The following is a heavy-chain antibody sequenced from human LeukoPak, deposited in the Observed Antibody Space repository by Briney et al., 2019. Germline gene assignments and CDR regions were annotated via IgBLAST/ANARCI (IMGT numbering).Heavy chain of an antibody. V-gene: IGHV4-39*01. CDR2: IYYRGST. D-gene: IGHD6-13*01. CDR3: ARHESEEAAAGMGFYYMDV. CDR1: GGSFSGSTYY. Sequence: SETLSLTCNVSGGSFSGSTYYWGWIRQPPGKGLEWIGTIYYRGSTNYNPSLKSRVTISVDTPKNQFSLKLSSVTAADTAVYYCARHESEEAAAGMGFYYMDVWGKGTTVTVSS. J-gene: IGHJ6*03.